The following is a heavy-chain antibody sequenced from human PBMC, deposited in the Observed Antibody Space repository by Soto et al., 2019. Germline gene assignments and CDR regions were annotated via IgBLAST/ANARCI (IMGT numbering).Heavy chain of an antibody. D-gene: IGHD3-10*01. J-gene: IGHJ5*02. CDR2: INPNGGST. V-gene: IGHV1-46*01. CDR3: AKARGWFDP. CDR1: GSTFITYY. Sequence: QVQLVQSGPEVKKPGASVKISCKASGSTFITYYIHWVRQAPGQGLGWMGVINPNGGSTDYAQKFQGRVTMTRDTSTSTVYLELSSLRSEDTAVYYCAKARGWFDPWGQGTLVTVSS.